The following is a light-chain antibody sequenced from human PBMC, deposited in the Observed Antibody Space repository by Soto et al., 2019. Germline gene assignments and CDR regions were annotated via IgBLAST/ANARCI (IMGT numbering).Light chain of an antibody. CDR3: ASWDDSLNGVV. V-gene: IGLV1-44*01. CDR1: SSNIGSHT. CDR2: SNT. J-gene: IGLJ2*01. Sequence: QAVVTQPPSASGTPGQTIAISCSGGSSNIGSHTVNWYQQLPGTAPRLLIYSNTQRPSGVPDRFSGSKSGTSASLAISGLPAEYDGDYYCASWDDSLNGVVFGGGTKLTVL.